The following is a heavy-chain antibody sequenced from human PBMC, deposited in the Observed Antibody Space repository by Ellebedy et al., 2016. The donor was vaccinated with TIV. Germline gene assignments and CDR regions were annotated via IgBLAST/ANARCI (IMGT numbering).Heavy chain of an antibody. CDR3: ARYCSGGSCYSHAFDI. Sequence: MPSETLSLTCAVFGGSFNDYFWTWIRQPPGKGLEWIGEVNHSGSTNYNPSLKSRVTISVDTSKNQFSLKLSSVTAADTAVYYCARYCSGGSCYSHAFDIWGQGTMVTVSS. J-gene: IGHJ3*02. CDR2: VNHSGST. D-gene: IGHD2-15*01. CDR1: GGSFNDYF. V-gene: IGHV4-34*01.